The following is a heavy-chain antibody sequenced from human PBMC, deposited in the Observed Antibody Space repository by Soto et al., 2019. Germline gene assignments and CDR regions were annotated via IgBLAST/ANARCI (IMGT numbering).Heavy chain of an antibody. J-gene: IGHJ2*01. CDR2: IRSTANNYAT. CDR3: TFDHDSSGWYGLFNL. V-gene: IGHV3-73*02. Sequence: EVQLVESGGGLVQPGGSLKLSCAASGFTFSGSAMHWVRQASGKGLEWVGRIRSTANNYATTYAASVKGRFTISRDDSKNTAYLQMNSLKTEDTAVYYCTFDHDSSGWYGLFNLWGRGTLVTVSS. D-gene: IGHD6-19*01. CDR1: GFTFSGSA.